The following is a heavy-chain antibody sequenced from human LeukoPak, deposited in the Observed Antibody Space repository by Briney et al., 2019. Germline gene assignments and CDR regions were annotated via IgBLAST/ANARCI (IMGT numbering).Heavy chain of an antibody. CDR1: GFTFSSYA. CDR3: ARDPSTVTTGYY. CDR2: IKQDGSEK. V-gene: IGHV3-7*01. Sequence: GGSLRLSCAASGFTFSSYAMSWVRQAPGKGLEWVANIKQDGSEKYYVDSVRGRFTISRDNAKSSLYLQMNSLRAEDTAVYYCARDPSTVTTGYYWGQGTLVTVSS. J-gene: IGHJ4*02. D-gene: IGHD4-17*01.